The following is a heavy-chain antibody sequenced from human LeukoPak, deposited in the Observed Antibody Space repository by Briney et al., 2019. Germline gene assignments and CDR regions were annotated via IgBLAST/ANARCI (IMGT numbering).Heavy chain of an antibody. CDR3: ARTLGYCSGGSCPYYYYYGMDV. CDR1: GFTFSSYA. J-gene: IGHJ6*02. CDR2: ISYDGSNK. Sequence: PGGSLRLSCAASGFTFSSYAMHWVRQAPGKGLEWVAVISYDGSNKYYADSVKGRFTISRDNSKNTLYLQMNSLRAEDTAVYYCARTLGYCSGGSCPYYYYYGMDVWGQGTTVTVSS. D-gene: IGHD2-15*01. V-gene: IGHV3-30-3*01.